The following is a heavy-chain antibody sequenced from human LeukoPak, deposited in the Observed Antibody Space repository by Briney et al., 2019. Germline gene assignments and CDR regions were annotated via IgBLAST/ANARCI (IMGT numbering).Heavy chain of an antibody. CDR1: GGSFSGYY. CDR2: INHSGST. J-gene: IGHJ5*02. CDR3: ARAATMVRGAHPFDP. V-gene: IGHV4-34*01. Sequence: SETLSLTCAVYGGSFSGYYWSWIRQPPGKGLEWIGEINHSGSTNYNPSLKSRVTISVDTSKNQFSLKLSSVTAADTAVYYCARAATMVRGAHPFDPWGQGTLVTVPS. D-gene: IGHD3-10*01.